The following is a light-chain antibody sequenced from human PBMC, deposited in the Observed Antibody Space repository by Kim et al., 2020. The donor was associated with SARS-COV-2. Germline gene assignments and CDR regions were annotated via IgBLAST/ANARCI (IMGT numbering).Light chain of an antibody. CDR1: QDIRNS. V-gene: IGKV1-27*01. CDR3: QEYKSARWT. J-gene: IGKJ1*01. CDR2: AAS. Sequence: DTQMTQSPSSLSASVGDRVTITCRASQDIRNSLAWYQHKPGKAPKLLVYAASALQSGVPSRFSGSGSGTDFALRISSLQPEDVATYFCQEYKSARWTFGQGTKVEIK.